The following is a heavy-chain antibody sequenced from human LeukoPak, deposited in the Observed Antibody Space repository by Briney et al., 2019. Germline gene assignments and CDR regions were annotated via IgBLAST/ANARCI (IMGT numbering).Heavy chain of an antibody. Sequence: PGGSLRLSCAASGFTFSTFWIHWVRQDPGKGLVWVSRISGDGSTTTYADSVKGRFTISRDNVKNTLYLQMNSLRAEDTAVYYCVRVGSVLLGMDVWGQGTTVTVSS. D-gene: IGHD2/OR15-2a*01. J-gene: IGHJ6*02. CDR3: VRVGSVLLGMDV. CDR2: ISGDGSTT. CDR1: GFTFSTFW. V-gene: IGHV3-74*03.